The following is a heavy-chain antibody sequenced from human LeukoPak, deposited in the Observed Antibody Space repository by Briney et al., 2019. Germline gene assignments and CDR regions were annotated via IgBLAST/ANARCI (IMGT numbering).Heavy chain of an antibody. J-gene: IGHJ6*03. V-gene: IGHV5-51*01. CDR1: GYSFTSYW. Sequence: KCGESLKISCKGSGYSFTSYWIGWVRQMPGKGLEWMGIIYPGDSDTRYSPPFQGQVTISADKSISTAYLQWSSLKASDTAMYYCARPRIAAAGNVYYMDVWGKGTTVTVSS. CDR3: ARPRIAAAGNVYYMDV. D-gene: IGHD6-13*01. CDR2: IYPGDSDT.